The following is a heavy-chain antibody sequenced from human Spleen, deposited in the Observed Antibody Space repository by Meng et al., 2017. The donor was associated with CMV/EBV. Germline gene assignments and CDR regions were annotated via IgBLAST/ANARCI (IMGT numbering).Heavy chain of an antibody. CDR1: GFSFSSYG. CDR3: ARGYSNYDY. D-gene: IGHD4-11*01. Sequence: ETLSLTCAASGFSFSSYGMSWVRQAPGEGLEWVSAISGSGDVTYYRDSVKGRFTISRDNSKNTLYLQMNSLRAEDTAVYYCARGYSNYDYWGQGTLVTVSS. CDR2: ISGSGDVT. J-gene: IGHJ4*02. V-gene: IGHV3-23*01.